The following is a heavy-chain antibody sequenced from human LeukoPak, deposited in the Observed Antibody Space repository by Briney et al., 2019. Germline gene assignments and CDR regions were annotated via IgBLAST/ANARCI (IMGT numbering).Heavy chain of an antibody. CDR2: IYYSGST. D-gene: IGHD3-10*01. V-gene: IGHV4-39*07. J-gene: IGHJ4*02. CDR3: ARGRIGGLGG. Sequence: PSETLSLTCTVSGGSISSSSYYWGWIRQPPGKGLEWIGSIYYSGSTYYNPSLKSRVTISVDTSKNQFSLKLSSVTAADTAVYYCARGRIGGLGGWGQGTLVTVSS. CDR1: GGSISSSSYY.